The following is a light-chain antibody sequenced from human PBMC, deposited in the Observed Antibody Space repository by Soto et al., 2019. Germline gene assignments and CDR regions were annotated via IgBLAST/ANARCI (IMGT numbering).Light chain of an antibody. CDR3: QQYGSSPWT. CDR2: GAS. V-gene: IGKV3-20*01. J-gene: IGKJ1*01. Sequence: EIVLTQSPGTLSLSPGERATLSCRASQSVSSSYLAWYQQKPGQAHRLLIYGASSRATGIQDRFSGSGSGTDFTLTIRRLEPEDFAVYYCQQYGSSPWTFSQGTKVDIK. CDR1: QSVSSSY.